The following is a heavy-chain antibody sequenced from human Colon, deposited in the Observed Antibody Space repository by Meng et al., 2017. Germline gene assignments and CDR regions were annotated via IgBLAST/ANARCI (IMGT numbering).Heavy chain of an antibody. CDR2: TSHSGST. CDR1: GGSISRSDW. J-gene: IGHJ4*02. Sequence: QVQLPEAGPGLVKPSETLSLTGAVSGGSISRSDWWSWVRQPPGKGLEWIGETSHSGSTNYSPSLKSRVTISLDKSKNQLSLKLNSVTAADTAVYYCASSDYYRSDYWGQGTLVTVSS. V-gene: IGHV4-4*02. D-gene: IGHD3-22*01. CDR3: ASSDYYRSDY.